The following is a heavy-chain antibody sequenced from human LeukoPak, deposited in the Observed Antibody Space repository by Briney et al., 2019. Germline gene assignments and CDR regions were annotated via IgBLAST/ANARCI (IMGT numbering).Heavy chain of an antibody. V-gene: IGHV4-59*01. D-gene: IGHD2-2*01. J-gene: IGHJ3*02. CDR2: NYYSGST. CDR1: GGSISGYY. CDR3: ARGGGIVVVPAAIVDAFDI. Sequence: PSETLSLTCTVSGGSISGYYWSWIRQPPGKGLDWTGYNYYSGSTNYNPSLKSRVTISVETSKNQFSLKLSSVTAADTAAYYCARGGGIVVVPAAIVDAFDIWGQGTMVTVSS.